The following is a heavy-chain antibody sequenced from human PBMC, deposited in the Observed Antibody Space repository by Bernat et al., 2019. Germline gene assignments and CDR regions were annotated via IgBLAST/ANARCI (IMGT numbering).Heavy chain of an antibody. CDR3: AREFCTNGVCYIYDY. J-gene: IGHJ4*02. CDR1: GFTFSSYG. CDR2: IWYDGSNK. Sequence: QVQLVESGGGVVQPGRSLRLSCAASGFTFSSYGMHWVRQAPGKGLEWVAVIWYDGSNKYYADSVKGRFTISRDNSKNTLYLQMNSLRAEDTAVYYCAREFCTNGVCYIYDYWGQGTLVTVSS. V-gene: IGHV3-33*01. D-gene: IGHD2-8*01.